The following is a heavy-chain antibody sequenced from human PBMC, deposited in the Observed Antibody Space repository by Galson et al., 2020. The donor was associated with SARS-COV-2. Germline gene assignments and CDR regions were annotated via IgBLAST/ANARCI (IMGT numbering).Heavy chain of an antibody. Sequence: GESLKISCKVSGYTLTALSMHRVRQAPAKALEWMGGFDPDDGATIYAQKFQGRVTMTEDTSTDTAYMELSSLRSEDTAVYYCATDFAIFGVVILHYWGQGTLVTVSS. CDR2: FDPDDGAT. V-gene: IGHV1-24*01. CDR1: GYTLTALS. D-gene: IGHD3-3*01. CDR3: ATDFAIFGVVILHY. J-gene: IGHJ4*02.